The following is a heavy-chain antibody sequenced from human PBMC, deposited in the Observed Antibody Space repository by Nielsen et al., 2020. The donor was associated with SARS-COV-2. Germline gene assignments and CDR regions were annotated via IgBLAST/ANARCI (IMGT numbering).Heavy chain of an antibody. CDR2: IKSKTDGGTT. Sequence: GESLKISCATSGFSFNSHALHWVRQAPGKGLEWVGRIKSKTDGGTTDYAAPVKGRFTISRDDSKNTLYLQMNSLKTEDTAVYYCTTDHWGYFDYWGQGTLVTVSS. J-gene: IGHJ4*02. D-gene: IGHD7-27*01. V-gene: IGHV3-15*01. CDR1: GFSFNSHA. CDR3: TTDHWGYFDY.